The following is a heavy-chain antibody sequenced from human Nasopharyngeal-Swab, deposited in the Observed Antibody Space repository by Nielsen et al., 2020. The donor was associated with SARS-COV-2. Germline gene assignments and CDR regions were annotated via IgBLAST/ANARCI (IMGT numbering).Heavy chain of an antibody. V-gene: IGHV3-74*01. Sequence: GGPLRLPCVASGVIFSKYWMHWVRQAPGKGLVWVSRINSDGSSTSYADSVKGRFTISRDNAKNTLYLQMNSLRGEDTAVYYCAREAYYNAVDYWGPGTLVTVSS. J-gene: IGHJ4*02. D-gene: IGHD3-10*01. CDR2: INSDGSST. CDR1: GVIFSKYW. CDR3: AREAYYNAVDY.